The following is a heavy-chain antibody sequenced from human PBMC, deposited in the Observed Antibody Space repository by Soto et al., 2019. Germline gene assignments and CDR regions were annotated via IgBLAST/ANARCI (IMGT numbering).Heavy chain of an antibody. CDR2: IYHSGST. D-gene: IGHD3-3*01. CDR1: SGSISSSNW. Sequence: PSETLSLTCAVSSGSISSSNWCSWVRQPPGKGLEWIGEIYHSGSTNYNPSLKSRVTISVDKSKNQFSLKLSSVTAADTAVYYCARRDTIFGVVTRLDYYYMDVWGKGTTVTVSS. J-gene: IGHJ6*03. CDR3: ARRDTIFGVVTRLDYYYMDV. V-gene: IGHV4-4*02.